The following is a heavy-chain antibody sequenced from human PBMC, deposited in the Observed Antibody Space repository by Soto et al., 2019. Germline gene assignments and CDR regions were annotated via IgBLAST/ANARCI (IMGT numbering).Heavy chain of an antibody. J-gene: IGHJ5*02. CDR2: IIPIFGTA. CDR3: ARVKGITMVRGVTYNWFDP. V-gene: IGHV1-69*13. CDR1: GGTFSSYA. D-gene: IGHD3-10*01. Sequence: ASVKVSCKASGGTFSSYAISWVRQAPGQGLEWMGGIIPIFGTANYAQKFQGRVTITADESTSTAYMELSSLRSEDTAVYYCARVKGITMVRGVTYNWFDPWGQGTLVTVSS.